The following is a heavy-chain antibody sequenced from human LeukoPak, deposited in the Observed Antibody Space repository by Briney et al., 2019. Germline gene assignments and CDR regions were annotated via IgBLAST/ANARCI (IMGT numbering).Heavy chain of an antibody. CDR1: GFTVSSNY. CDR3: ARAHPEGYYYGSGTYFDY. D-gene: IGHD3-10*01. Sequence: GGSLRLSCAVSGFTVSSNYMSWVRQAPGKGLEWVSVIYSGGSTYYADSVKGRFTISRDNSKNTLYLQMNSLRAEDTAVYYCARAHPEGYYYGSGTYFDYWGQGTLVTVSS. CDR2: IYSGGST. V-gene: IGHV3-53*01. J-gene: IGHJ4*02.